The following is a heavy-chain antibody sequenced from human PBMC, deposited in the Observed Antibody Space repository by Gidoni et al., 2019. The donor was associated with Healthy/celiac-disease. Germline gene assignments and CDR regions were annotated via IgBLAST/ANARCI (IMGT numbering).Heavy chain of an antibody. V-gene: IGHV3-23*01. CDR1: GFTFGSYA. CDR3: AKGDDYDSSGYEFHAFDI. CDR2: ISGSGGST. D-gene: IGHD3-22*01. J-gene: IGHJ3*02. Sequence: GQLLGCGGGVGQPGVSLRLSWSAAGFTFGSYAMSWVRQAPGKVLAWVSAISGSGGSTDYADSVEGRFTSSRDHSKNTLYLQMNRLRAEDTAVYYCAKGDDYDSSGYEFHAFDIWGQGTMVTVSS.